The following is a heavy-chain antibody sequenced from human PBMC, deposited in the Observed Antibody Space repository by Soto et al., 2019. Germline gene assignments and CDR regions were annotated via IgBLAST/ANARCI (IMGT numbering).Heavy chain of an antibody. J-gene: IGHJ4*02. CDR2: IYHSGST. CDR1: GGSISSGGYS. V-gene: IGHV4-30-2*01. Sequence: PSETLSLTCAVSGGSISSGGYSWSWIRQPPGKGLEWIGYIYHSGSTYYNPSLKSRVTISVDRSKNQFSLKLGSVTAADTAVYYCARVPDPWGQGTLVTVSSGKHLWASVKSPARLLDTPSLAMLCIGCARPPDKGLGLYYFDYWGQGTLVTVSS. CDR3: ARVPDPWGQGTLVTVSSGKHLWASVKSPARLLDTPSLAMLCIGCARPPDKGLGLYYFDY. D-gene: IGHD2-2*01.